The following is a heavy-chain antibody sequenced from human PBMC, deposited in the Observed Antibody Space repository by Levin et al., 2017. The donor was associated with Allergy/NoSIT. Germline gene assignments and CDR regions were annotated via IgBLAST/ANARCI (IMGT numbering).Heavy chain of an antibody. J-gene: IGHJ3*02. D-gene: IGHD3-22*01. CDR1: GFSLSTSGMC. V-gene: IGHV2-70*01. CDR3: ARIHLNYYDSSGAGAFDI. Sequence: SGPTLVKPTQTLTLTCTFSGFSLSTSGMCVSWIRQPPGKALEWLALIDWDDDKYYSTSLKTRLTISKDTSKNQVVLTMTNMDPVDTATYYCARIHLNYYDSSGAGAFDIWGQGTMVTVSS. CDR2: IDWDDDK.